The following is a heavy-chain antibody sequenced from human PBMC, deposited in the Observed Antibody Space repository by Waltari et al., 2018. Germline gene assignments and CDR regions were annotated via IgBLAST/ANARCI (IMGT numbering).Heavy chain of an antibody. J-gene: IGHJ3*02. Sequence: QLQLQESGPGLVKPSETLSLTCTVSGGSISSSSYYWGWIRQPPGKGLEWIGSIYYSGSTYYNPSLKSRVTISVDTSKNQFSLKLSSVTAADTAVYYCARPGAGTVTIGHHAFDIWGQGTMVTVSS. CDR1: GGSISSSSYY. CDR3: ARPGAGTVTIGHHAFDI. V-gene: IGHV4-39*01. D-gene: IGHD4-17*01. CDR2: IYYSGST.